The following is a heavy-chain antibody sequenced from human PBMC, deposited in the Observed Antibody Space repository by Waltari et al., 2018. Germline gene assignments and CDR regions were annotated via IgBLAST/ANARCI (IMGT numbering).Heavy chain of an antibody. J-gene: IGHJ4*02. CDR3: ARDPTRLGYYDFWSGSSRYLFDY. CDR1: GGSISSSSYY. V-gene: IGHV4-39*07. Sequence: QLQLQESGPGLVKPSETLSPTCTVSGGSISSSSYYWGWIRQPPGKGLEWIGSIYYSGSTYYNPSLKSRVTISVDTSKNQFSLKLSSVTAADTAVYYCARDPTRLGYYDFWSGSSRYLFDYWGQGTLVTVSS. CDR2: IYYSGST. D-gene: IGHD3-3*01.